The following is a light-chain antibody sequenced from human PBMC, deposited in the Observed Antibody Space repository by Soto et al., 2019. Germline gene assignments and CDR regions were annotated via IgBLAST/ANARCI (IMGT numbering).Light chain of an antibody. V-gene: IGKV3-15*01. CDR1: QTVPSS. CDR3: QQYKSWHTIT. J-gene: IGKJ5*01. Sequence: EILMTQYPATLSVSPGEGVTLSCGASQTVPSSIAWYQQKPGQAPSLLIYGASTRATGVPDRFSGTGSGTEFTLPISSLKSQDYAAYYCQQYKSWHTITFGHGTRLEIK. CDR2: GAS.